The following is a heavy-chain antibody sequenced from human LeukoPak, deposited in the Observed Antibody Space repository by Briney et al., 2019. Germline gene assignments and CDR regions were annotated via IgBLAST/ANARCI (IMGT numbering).Heavy chain of an antibody. CDR2: ISANGGDT. D-gene: IGHD1-26*01. V-gene: IGHV3-23*01. J-gene: IGHJ4*02. CDR1: VFTLSNFA. CDR3: AKASGSGYGKDYFDY. Sequence: GGFLRLSCAASVFTLSNFAMGWVRQAPGKGLQWVSLISANGGDTYYADSVKGRFTISTDNSKNTLYLQMNSLRAEDTAVYYCAKASGSGYGKDYFDYWGQGTLVTVSS.